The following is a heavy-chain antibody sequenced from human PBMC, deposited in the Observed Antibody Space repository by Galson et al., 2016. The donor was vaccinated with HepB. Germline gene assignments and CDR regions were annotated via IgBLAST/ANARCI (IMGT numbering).Heavy chain of an antibody. CDR3: AKAVTIFGVLKVYALGV. J-gene: IGHJ6*02. D-gene: IGHD3-3*01. CDR1: EFLVSGHY. CDR2: IYPAGDT. V-gene: IGHV3-66*01. Sequence: SLRLSCAASEFLVSGHYMSWVRQGPGKGLERVAIIYPAGDTLYAGSVKGRFIISRDSAKNTLYLQMNSLRPGDTGVYYCAKAVTIFGVLKVYALGVWGQGTTVTVSS.